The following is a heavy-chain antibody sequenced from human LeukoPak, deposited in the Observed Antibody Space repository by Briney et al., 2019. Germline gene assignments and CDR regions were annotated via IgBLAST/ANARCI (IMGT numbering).Heavy chain of an antibody. CDR3: AKGDGQQVVRTPFDY. CDR2: ISSSGGST. D-gene: IGHD6-13*01. CDR1: GFTFSSYA. J-gene: IGHJ4*02. V-gene: IGHV3-23*01. Sequence: PGGSLRLSCAGSGFTFSSYAMNWVRQAPGKGLEWVSVISSSGGSTYYADSVKGRFTISRDNSDNTLFLQMNSLRAEDTAIYYRAKGDGQQVVRTPFDYWGQGTLVTVSS.